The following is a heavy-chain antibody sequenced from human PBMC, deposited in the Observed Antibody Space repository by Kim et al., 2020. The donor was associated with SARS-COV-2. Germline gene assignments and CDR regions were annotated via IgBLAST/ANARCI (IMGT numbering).Heavy chain of an antibody. J-gene: IGHJ4*02. V-gene: IGHV1-69*01. Sequence: AQKFQGRVTITADESTSTAYMELSSLRSEDTAVYYCARAYYYDSSGYSPDYWGQGTLVTVSS. CDR3: ARAYYYDSSGYSPDY. D-gene: IGHD3-22*01.